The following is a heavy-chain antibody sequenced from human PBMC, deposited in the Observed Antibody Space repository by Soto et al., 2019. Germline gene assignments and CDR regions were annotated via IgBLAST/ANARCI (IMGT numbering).Heavy chain of an antibody. V-gene: IGHV4-39*01. CDR1: GGSISSYY. CDR3: ARSGSWSFNS. CDR2: IYYIGTT. Sequence: SETLSLTCTVSGGSISSYYWSWIRQPPGKGLEWIASIYYIGTTCYSPSLQSRVTISVDTSTDQFSLEVTSVTAADTASYYCARSGSWSFNSWGRGTLVTVSS. D-gene: IGHD6-13*01. J-gene: IGHJ5*02.